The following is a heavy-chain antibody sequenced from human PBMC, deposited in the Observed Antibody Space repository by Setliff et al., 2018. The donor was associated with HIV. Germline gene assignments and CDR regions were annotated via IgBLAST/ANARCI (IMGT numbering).Heavy chain of an antibody. Sequence: PSETLSLTCAVYGESFSGYYWSWIRQPAGKGLEWLGEINHSGRAKYNPSLKSRASISADTSKNQLSLRLTSVTAADTAVYYCARGAPYCNHGICHLFDYWGHGNLVTVSS. CDR2: INHSGRA. J-gene: IGHJ4*01. CDR3: ARGAPYCNHGICHLFDY. CDR1: GESFSGYY. D-gene: IGHD2-8*01. V-gene: IGHV4-34*01.